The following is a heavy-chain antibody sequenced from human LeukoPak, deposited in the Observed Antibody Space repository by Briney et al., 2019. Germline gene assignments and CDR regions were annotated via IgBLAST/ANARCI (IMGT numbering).Heavy chain of an antibody. CDR1: GYTFTSNY. D-gene: IGHD6-19*01. Sequence: GASVKVSCKAFGYTFTSNYMHWVRQAPGQGLEWMGWINPHNGDTNYEQMFQGRVTMTRDTSISTAYMELSSLRSDDTAVYYCARGVYSGWYTHNWLDSWGQGTLVIVSS. CDR3: ARGVYSGWYTHNWLDS. CDR2: INPHNGDT. V-gene: IGHV1-2*02. J-gene: IGHJ5*01.